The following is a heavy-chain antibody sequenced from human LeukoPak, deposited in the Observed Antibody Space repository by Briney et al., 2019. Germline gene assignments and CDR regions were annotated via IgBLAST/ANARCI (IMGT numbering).Heavy chain of an antibody. Sequence: GESLKISCKGSGYSFTSYWIGWVRQMPGKGLEWMGIIYPGDSDTGYSPSFQGQVTISADKSISTAYLQWSSLKASDTAMYYCARHATPLMRSRDAFDIWGQGTMVTVSS. D-gene: IGHD3-16*01. CDR2: IYPGDSDT. J-gene: IGHJ3*02. CDR1: GYSFTSYW. CDR3: ARHATPLMRSRDAFDI. V-gene: IGHV5-51*01.